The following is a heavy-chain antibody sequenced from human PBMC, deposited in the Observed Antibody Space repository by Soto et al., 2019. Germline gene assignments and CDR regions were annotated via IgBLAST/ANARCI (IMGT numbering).Heavy chain of an antibody. CDR2: IKQDGSEN. Sequence: EVQLVESGGGLVQPGGSLRLSCVVSGFTFRNYWMTWVRQAPGKGLEWVANIKQDGSENYYVDSVQGRFTISRDNAENSLYLQRNSLRAEDTAVYYCARGGHGLDCRSSSLGFNYVMEVWGQGTTVTVSS. J-gene: IGHJ6*01. V-gene: IGHV3-7*03. CDR3: ARGGHGLDCRSSSLGFNYVMEV. CDR1: GFTFRNYW. D-gene: IGHD3-9*01.